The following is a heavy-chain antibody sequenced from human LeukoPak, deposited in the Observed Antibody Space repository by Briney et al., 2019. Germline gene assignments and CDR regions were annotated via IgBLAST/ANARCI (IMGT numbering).Heavy chain of an antibody. CDR2: INHSGST. V-gene: IGHV4-34*01. CDR1: GGSFSGYY. D-gene: IGHD6-13*01. Sequence: SETLSLTCAVYGGSFSGYYWSWIRQPPGKGLEWIGEINHSGSTNYNPSLKSRVTISVDTSKNQFSLRLSSVTAADTAVYYCARKSIVTAGRKPYDFWDQGTLVTVSP. J-gene: IGHJ4*02. CDR3: ARKSIVTAGRKPYDF.